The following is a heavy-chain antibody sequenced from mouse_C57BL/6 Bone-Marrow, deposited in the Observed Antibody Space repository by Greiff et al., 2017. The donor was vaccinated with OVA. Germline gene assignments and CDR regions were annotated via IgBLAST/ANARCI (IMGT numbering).Heavy chain of an antibody. CDR2: FYPGSGSI. Sequence: VQLVESGAELVKPGASVKLSCKASGYTFTEYTIHWVKQRSGQGLEWIGWFYPGSGSIKYNEKFKDKATLTANKSSSTVYMELSRLTSEDSAVYFCARHETDGSSVDYWGQGTTLTVSS. D-gene: IGHD1-1*01. J-gene: IGHJ2*01. CDR1: GYTFTEYT. CDR3: ARHETDGSSVDY. V-gene: IGHV1-62-2*01.